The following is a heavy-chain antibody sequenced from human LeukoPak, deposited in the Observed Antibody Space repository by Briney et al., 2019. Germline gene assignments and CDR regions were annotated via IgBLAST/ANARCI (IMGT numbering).Heavy chain of an antibody. V-gene: IGHV4-39*01. CDR3: ARQTYDSSGYCFDY. D-gene: IGHD3-22*01. J-gene: IGHJ4*02. Sequence: SQTLSLTCTVSGGSISSSSYYWGWFRQPPGKGLEWIGSIYYSGSTYYNPSLKSRVTISLDTSKNQFSLKLSSVTAADTAVYYCARQTYDSSGYCFDYWGQGTLVTVSS. CDR2: IYYSGST. CDR1: GGSISSSSYY.